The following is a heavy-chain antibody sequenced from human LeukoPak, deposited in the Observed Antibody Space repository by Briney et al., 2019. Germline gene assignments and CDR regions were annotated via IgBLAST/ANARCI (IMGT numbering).Heavy chain of an antibody. J-gene: IGHJ6*02. CDR2: IYYSGSI. V-gene: IGHV4-39*07. D-gene: IGHD2-21*02. CDR3: GRDVRGCGGDFDDCEYYYNSMDV. Sequence: SETLSLTCSVSGVSIKSSTYYWVWIRQAPGKGLEWIGNIYYSGSIYYNPSLNSRVTISVDTSKNQFSLKLSSVTAADTAIYYCGRDVRGCGGDFDDCEYYYNSMDVWGQGTTVTVSS. CDR1: GVSIKSSTYY.